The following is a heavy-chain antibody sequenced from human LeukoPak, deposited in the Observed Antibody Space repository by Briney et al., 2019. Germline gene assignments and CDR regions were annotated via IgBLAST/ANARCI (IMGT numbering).Heavy chain of an antibody. CDR2: ISSSSNYI. D-gene: IGHD6-13*01. Sequence: GGSLRLSCAASGFTFSSYSMNWVRQAPGKGLEWVSYISSSSNYIYYADSLKGRFTVSRDNANNSVYLQMHSLRADDTAVYYCAKDYSASSSWYADYWGQGILVTVSS. CDR1: GFTFSSYS. V-gene: IGHV3-21*05. J-gene: IGHJ4*02. CDR3: AKDYSASSSWYADY.